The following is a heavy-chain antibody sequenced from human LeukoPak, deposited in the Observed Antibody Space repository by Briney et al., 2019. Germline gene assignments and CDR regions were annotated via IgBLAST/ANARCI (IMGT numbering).Heavy chain of an antibody. CDR3: AKALRDSSGWYGFDY. CDR1: GFTFSSYG. Sequence: PGGSLRLSCAASGFTFSSYGMHWVRQAPGKGLEWVAVISYDGSNKYYADSVKGRFTISRDNSKNTLYLQMNSLRAEDTAVYYCAKALRDSSGWYGFDYWGQGTLVTVSS. V-gene: IGHV3-30*18. D-gene: IGHD6-19*01. J-gene: IGHJ4*02. CDR2: ISYDGSNK.